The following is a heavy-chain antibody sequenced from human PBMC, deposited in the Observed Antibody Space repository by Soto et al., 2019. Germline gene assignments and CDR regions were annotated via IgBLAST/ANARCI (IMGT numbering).Heavy chain of an antibody. CDR1: GGTFSSYA. Sequence: QVQLVQSGAEVKKPGSSVKVSCKASGGTFSSYAISWVRQAPGQGLEWMGGIIPIFGTANYAQKFQGRVTITADESTSTAYMELSSLRSEDTALYYCARDTYYYGSGTVPRVGYYGMDVWGQGTTVTVSS. CDR3: ARDTYYYGSGTVPRVGYYGMDV. J-gene: IGHJ6*02. CDR2: IIPIFGTA. V-gene: IGHV1-69*01. D-gene: IGHD3-10*01.